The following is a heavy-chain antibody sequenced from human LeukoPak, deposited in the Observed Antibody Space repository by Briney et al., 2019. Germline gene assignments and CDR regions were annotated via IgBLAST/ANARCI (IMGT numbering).Heavy chain of an antibody. D-gene: IGHD6-19*01. J-gene: IGHJ4*02. CDR3: ARDLYGSGWYEVCDY. V-gene: IGHV3-30-3*01. Sequence: PGGSLRLSCAASGFTFSSYAMHWVRQAPGKGLEWVAVISYDGSNKYYADSVKGRFTISRDNSKNTPYLQMNSLRAEDTAVYYCARDLYGSGWYEVCDYWGQGTLVTVSS. CDR2: ISYDGSNK. CDR1: GFTFSSYA.